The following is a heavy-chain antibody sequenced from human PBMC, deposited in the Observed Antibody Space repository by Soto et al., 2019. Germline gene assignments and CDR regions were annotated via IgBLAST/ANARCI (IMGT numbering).Heavy chain of an antibody. D-gene: IGHD2-2*01. J-gene: IGHJ6*02. V-gene: IGHV3-13*01. Sequence: DVQLVESGGGLVQPGGSLRLSCAASGFAFSMYDMHWVRQVAGKGLEWVSAIGTAGDTLYAGSVKGRFSASRENAKNSLYLQMNSLRAGDTAVYYCARDKGLCSSASCPNKIYHFAMDVWGLGTTVIASS. CDR2: IGTAGDT. CDR3: ARDKGLCSSASCPNKIYHFAMDV. CDR1: GFAFSMYD.